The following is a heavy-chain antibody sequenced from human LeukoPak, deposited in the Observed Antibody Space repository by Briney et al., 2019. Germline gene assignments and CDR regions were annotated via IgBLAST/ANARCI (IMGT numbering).Heavy chain of an antibody. D-gene: IGHD3-16*02. CDR1: GFTFSRHT. CDR3: ARAGYDYVWGSYRLGAFDI. J-gene: IGHJ3*02. CDR2: ISSSSSYI. Sequence: GGSLRLSCAASGFTFSRHTMNWVRQAPGKGLEWISSISSSSSYIYYGDSVKGRFTISRDNAKNSLYLQMNSLRAEDTAVYYCARAGYDYVWGSYRLGAFDIWGQGTMVTVSS. V-gene: IGHV3-21*04.